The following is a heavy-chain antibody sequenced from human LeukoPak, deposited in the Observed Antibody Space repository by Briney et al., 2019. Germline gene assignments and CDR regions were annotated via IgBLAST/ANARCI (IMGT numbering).Heavy chain of an antibody. Sequence: GGALRLSCSACGCTFNGYSMKWVGQAPGKGMEWVSYISSSSTTIYYADSVKGRFTISRDKVKNLVYLQMNSLRAEDTAVYYCAREIGAIDYWGQGTLVTVSS. CDR1: GCTFNGYS. CDR3: AREIGAIDY. V-gene: IGHV3-48*01. D-gene: IGHD3-10*01. J-gene: IGHJ4*02. CDR2: ISSSSTTI.